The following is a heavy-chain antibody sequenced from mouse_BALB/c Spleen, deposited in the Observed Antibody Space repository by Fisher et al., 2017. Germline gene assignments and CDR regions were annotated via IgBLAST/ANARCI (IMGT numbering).Heavy chain of an antibody. Sequence: KFKGKATLTTDKSSSTAYMQLSRLTSEDTAVYFCARRDYWGQGTSVTVSS. CDR3: ARRDY. V-gene: IGHV1-77*01. J-gene: IGHJ4*01.